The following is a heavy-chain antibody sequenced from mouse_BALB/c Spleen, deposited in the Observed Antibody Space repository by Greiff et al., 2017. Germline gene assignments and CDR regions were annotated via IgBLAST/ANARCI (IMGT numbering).Heavy chain of an antibody. Sequence: EVMLVESGGDLVKPGGSLKLSCAASGFTFSSYGMSWVRQTPDKRLEWVATISSGGSYTYYPDSVKGRFTISRDNAKNTLYLQMSSLKSEDTAMYYCARQDGYYYAMDYWGQGTSVTVSS. CDR3: ARQDGYYYAMDY. J-gene: IGHJ4*01. CDR2: ISSGGSYT. D-gene: IGHD2-3*01. V-gene: IGHV5-6*02. CDR1: GFTFSSYG.